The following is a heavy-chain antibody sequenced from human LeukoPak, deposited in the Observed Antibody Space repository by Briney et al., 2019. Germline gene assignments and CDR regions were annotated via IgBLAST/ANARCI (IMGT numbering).Heavy chain of an antibody. CDR2: ISYSGST. Sequence: KTSETLSLTCTVSGVSISSGGYYWSWIRQHPGKGLEWIGFISYSGSTYYNPSLKSRVTFSVDTSKNQFSLKLSSVNAADTAVYYCARAVYDYIWGSYRFDYWGQGTLVTVSS. CDR1: GVSISSGGYY. J-gene: IGHJ4*02. V-gene: IGHV4-31*03. D-gene: IGHD3-16*02. CDR3: ARAVYDYIWGSYRFDY.